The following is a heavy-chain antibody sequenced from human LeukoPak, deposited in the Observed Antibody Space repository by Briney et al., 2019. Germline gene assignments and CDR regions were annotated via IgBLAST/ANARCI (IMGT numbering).Heavy chain of an antibody. V-gene: IGHV3-23*01. Sequence: GGALRLSCAASGFTFGTSAMSWVRQAPGKGPEGVSTFGRSGSDTYYSDSVKGRFTIFRDNSKNTLYLQMNSLRDEDTAVYYCAKGSLGRWYYFDYWGQGTLVTVSS. D-gene: IGHD6-13*01. CDR2: FGRSGSDT. CDR3: AKGSLGRWYYFDY. CDR1: GFTFGTSA. J-gene: IGHJ4*02.